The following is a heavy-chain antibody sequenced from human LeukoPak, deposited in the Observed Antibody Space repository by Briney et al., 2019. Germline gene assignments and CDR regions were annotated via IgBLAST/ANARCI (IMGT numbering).Heavy chain of an antibody. CDR1: GYTFTSYD. CDR3: ARDRDTAMAYFDY. Sequence: ASVKVSCKASGYTFTSYDINWVRQATGQGLEWMGWMNPNSGNTGYAQKFQGRVTMTRNTSISTAYMELSSLRSEDTAVYYCARDRDTAMAYFDYWGQGTLVTVSS. D-gene: IGHD5-18*01. J-gene: IGHJ4*02. V-gene: IGHV1-8*01. CDR2: MNPNSGNT.